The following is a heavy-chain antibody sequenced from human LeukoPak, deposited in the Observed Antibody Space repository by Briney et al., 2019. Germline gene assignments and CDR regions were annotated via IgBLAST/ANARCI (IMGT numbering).Heavy chain of an antibody. CDR3: AKTAGIAAAADFDY. V-gene: IGHV3-30*02. CDR1: GFIFDDYA. CDR2: IRSDGINK. J-gene: IGHJ4*02. Sequence: PGGSLRLSCAASGFIFDDYAMHWVRQAPGKGLEWVAFIRSDGINKYYADSVKGRFTISRDNSKNTLYLQMNSLRAEDTAVYYCAKTAGIAAAADFDYWGQGTLVTVSS. D-gene: IGHD6-13*01.